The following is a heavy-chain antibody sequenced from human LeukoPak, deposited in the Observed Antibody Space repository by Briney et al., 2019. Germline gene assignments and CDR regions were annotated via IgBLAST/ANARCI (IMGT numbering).Heavy chain of an antibody. CDR3: AKGIAAAPGDYFDY. D-gene: IGHD6-13*01. CDR1: GFTFDDYA. CDR2: ISWNSGSI. V-gene: IGHV3-9*01. Sequence: GRSLRLSCAASGFTFDDYAMHWVRQAPGKGLEWVSGISWNSGSIGYADSVKGRFTISRDNAKNSLYLQMNSLRAEDTALCYCAKGIAAAPGDYFDYWGQGTLVTVSS. J-gene: IGHJ4*02.